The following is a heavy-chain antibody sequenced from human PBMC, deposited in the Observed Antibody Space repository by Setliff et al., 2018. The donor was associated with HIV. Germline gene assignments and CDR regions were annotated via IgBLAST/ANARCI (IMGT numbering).Heavy chain of an antibody. J-gene: IGHJ6*03. CDR2: INPGNGNT. Sequence: ASVMVSCKASGYGLIAYAMNWVRQAPGQRPEWMGWINPGNGNTKYSQKFQGRVTITRVTSASTVYMELSGLRSEDTAVYYCARDLSIDSSGYPRIGYSYMDVWGKGTTVTV. CDR3: ARDLSIDSSGYPRIGYSYMDV. CDR1: GYGLIAYA. D-gene: IGHD3-22*01. V-gene: IGHV1-3*01.